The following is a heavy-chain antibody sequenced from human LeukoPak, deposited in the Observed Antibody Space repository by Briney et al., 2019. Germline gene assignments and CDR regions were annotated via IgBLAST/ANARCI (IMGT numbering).Heavy chain of an antibody. CDR1: GVTFDEHG. CDR3: AGGDRNGWYFDL. CDR2: INWNGGST. J-gene: IGHJ2*01. Sequence: GGSLRLSCAGSGVTFDEHGMSWVRQAPGKGLEWVSGINWNGGSTGYGDSVKGRFTISRDNAKKSLFLLMNSLRAEDTALYYCAGGDRNGWYFDLWGRGTLVTVSS. D-gene: IGHD2-15*01. V-gene: IGHV3-20*04.